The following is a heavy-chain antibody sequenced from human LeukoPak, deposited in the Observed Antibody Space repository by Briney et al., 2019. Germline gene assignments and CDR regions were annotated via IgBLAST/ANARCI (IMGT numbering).Heavy chain of an antibody. CDR2: INHSGST. CDR1: SVSFSGYY. CDR3: ARRVGWSFGGAFDY. Sequence: KPSETLSLTCAVYSVSFSGYYWSWIRQPPGKGLEWIGEINHSGSTNYNPSLKSRVTISVDTSKNQFSLKLSSVTAADTAVYYCARRVGWSFGGAFDYWGQGTLVTVSS. D-gene: IGHD6-19*01. J-gene: IGHJ4*02. V-gene: IGHV4-34*01.